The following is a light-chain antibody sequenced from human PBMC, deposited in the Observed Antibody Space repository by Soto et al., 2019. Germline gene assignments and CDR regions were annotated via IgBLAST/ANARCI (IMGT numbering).Light chain of an antibody. CDR1: SSDVGGYNY. CDR3: SSYTSSSTLLYV. J-gene: IGLJ1*01. V-gene: IGLV2-14*01. Sequence: QSALTQPASVSGSPGQSITISCTGTSSDVGGYNYVSWYQQHPGKAPKLMIYDVSNWPSGVSNRFSGSKSGNTASLTISGLQAEDEADYCCSSYTSSSTLLYVFGTGTKLTVL. CDR2: DVS.